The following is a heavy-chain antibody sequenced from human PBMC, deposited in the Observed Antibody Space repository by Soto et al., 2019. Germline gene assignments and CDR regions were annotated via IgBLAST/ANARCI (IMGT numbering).Heavy chain of an antibody. J-gene: IGHJ4*02. D-gene: IGHD5-18*01. CDR1: GGSISSYY. V-gene: IGHV4-59*08. CDR3: ARPGYSFGQFDS. CDR2: IYYSGST. Sequence: ASETLSLTCTVSGGSISSYYWSWIRQPPGKGLVWIGYIYYSGSTNYNPSLKSRVTISVYTSKNQFSLKLSSVAAADTALYFCARPGYSFGQFDSWGQGTLVTVSS.